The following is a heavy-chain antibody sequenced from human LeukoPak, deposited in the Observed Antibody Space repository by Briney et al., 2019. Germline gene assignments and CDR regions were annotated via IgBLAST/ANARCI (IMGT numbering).Heavy chain of an antibody. D-gene: IGHD1-26*01. Sequence: GGSLRLSCAASGFTFSSYSMTWVRQAPGKGLEWVSFISSGSSTIYYADSVKGRFIISRDNAKNSLYLQMNSLRAEDTAVYYCARDRGGSYSAIDYWGQGTLVTVSS. V-gene: IGHV3-48*04. CDR2: ISSGSSTI. CDR1: GFTFSSYS. J-gene: IGHJ4*02. CDR3: ARDRGGSYSAIDY.